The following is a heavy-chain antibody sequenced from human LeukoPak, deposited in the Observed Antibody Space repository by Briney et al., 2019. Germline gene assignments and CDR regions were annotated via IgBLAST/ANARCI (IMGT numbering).Heavy chain of an antibody. CDR2: INHSGIT. J-gene: IGHJ5*02. D-gene: IGHD6-6*01. V-gene: IGHV4-34*01. Sequence: PPETLSLTCAVYGGAFSGYYWSWILQPPGKGLEWIWEINHSGITNYNPALKSRVTISVDTSKNQFSLKMSSVTAADTAVYSCARGPRPIAARPRFGRNWFDPWGQGTLVTVSS. CDR3: ARGPRPIAARPRFGRNWFDP. CDR1: GGAFSGYY.